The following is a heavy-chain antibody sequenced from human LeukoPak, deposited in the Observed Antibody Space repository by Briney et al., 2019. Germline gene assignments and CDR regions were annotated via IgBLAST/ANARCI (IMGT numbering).Heavy chain of an antibody. CDR3: ARDGIAAAGTLQNWFDP. D-gene: IGHD6-13*01. CDR2: ISGSGGST. CDR1: GFTFSSYA. V-gene: IGHV3-23*01. J-gene: IGHJ5*02. Sequence: GGSLRLSCAASGFTFSSYAMSWVRQAPGKGLEWVSAISGSGGSTYYADSVKGRFTISRDNSKNTLYLQMNSLRAEDTAVYYCARDGIAAAGTLQNWFDPWGQGTLVTVSS.